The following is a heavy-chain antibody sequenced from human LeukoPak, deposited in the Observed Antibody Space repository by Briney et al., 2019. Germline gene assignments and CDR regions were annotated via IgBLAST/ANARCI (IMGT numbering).Heavy chain of an antibody. D-gene: IGHD1-26*01. CDR2: ISGSGGST. V-gene: IGHV3-23*01. CDR3: ASGEGATLFGY. Sequence: GGSLRLSCAASGFTFSSYWMHWVRQAPGKGLEWVSAISGSGGSTYYADSVKGRFTISRDNSKNTLYLHMNSLRAEDTAVYYCASGEGATLFGYWGEGTLVSVSS. CDR1: GFTFSSYW. J-gene: IGHJ4*02.